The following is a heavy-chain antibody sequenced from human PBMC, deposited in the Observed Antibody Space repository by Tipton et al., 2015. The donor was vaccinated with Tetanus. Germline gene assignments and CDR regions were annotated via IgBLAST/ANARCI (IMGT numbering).Heavy chain of an antibody. Sequence: TPSLTCTVSGGSISSGGYYWSWIRQHPGKGLEWIGDIYYSGSTYYNPSLKSRVTISVDTSKNQFSLKLNSVTAADTAVYYCARDQARGARGWNYFGYWGQGTLVTVSS. V-gene: IGHV4-31*03. CDR1: GGSISSGGYY. J-gene: IGHJ4*02. CDR2: IYYSGST. D-gene: IGHD1-26*01. CDR3: ARDQARGARGWNYFGY.